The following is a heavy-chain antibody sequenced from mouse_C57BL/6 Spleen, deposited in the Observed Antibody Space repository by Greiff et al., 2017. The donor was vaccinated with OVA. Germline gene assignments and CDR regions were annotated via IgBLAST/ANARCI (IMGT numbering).Heavy chain of an antibody. CDR3: ARENYGSSYVGY. V-gene: IGHV1-52*01. D-gene: IGHD1-1*01. CDR2: IDPSDSET. J-gene: IGHJ2*01. CDR1: GYTFTSYW. Sequence: QVQLQQPGAELVRPGSSVKLSCKASGYTFTSYWMHWVKQRPIQGLEWIGNIDPSDSETHYNQKFKDKATLTVDKSSSTAYMQLSSLTSEDSAVYYCARENYGSSYVGYWGQGTTLTVSS.